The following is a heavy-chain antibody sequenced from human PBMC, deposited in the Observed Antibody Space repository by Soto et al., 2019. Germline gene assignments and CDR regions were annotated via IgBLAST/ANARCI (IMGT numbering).Heavy chain of an antibody. J-gene: IGHJ6*02. D-gene: IGHD5-18*01. Sequence: GGSLRLSCAASGFTFSSYAMKWVRQAPGKGLEWVSLIGESGTPTYYADSVKGRFTISRDNSGNTLFLEMYSLRAEDTAVYYCARYIPGVRYYGMDVWGQGTTVTSP. CDR2: IGESGTPT. CDR3: ARYIPGVRYYGMDV. V-gene: IGHV3-23*01. CDR1: GFTFSSYA.